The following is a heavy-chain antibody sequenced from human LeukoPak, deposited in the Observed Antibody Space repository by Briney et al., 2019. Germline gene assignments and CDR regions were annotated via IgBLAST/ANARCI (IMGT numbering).Heavy chain of an antibody. V-gene: IGHV3-33*01. Sequence: GGSLRLSCAASGFTFSSYGMHWVRQAPGKGLEWVAVIWYDGSNKYYADSVKGRFTISRDNSKNTLYLQMNSLRAEDTAVYYCAREGGSVVVPAGTHNWFDPWGQGTLVTVSS. CDR2: IWYDGSNK. CDR1: GFTFSSYG. CDR3: AREGGSVVVPAGTHNWFDP. D-gene: IGHD2-2*01. J-gene: IGHJ5*02.